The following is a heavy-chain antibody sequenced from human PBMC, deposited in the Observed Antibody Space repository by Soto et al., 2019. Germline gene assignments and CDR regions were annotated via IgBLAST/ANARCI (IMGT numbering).Heavy chain of an antibody. CDR3: ARAPLGIIAAPDF. D-gene: IGHD6-25*01. V-gene: IGHV1-3*01. CDR1: GYTFTGYA. Sequence: ASVKVSCKASGYTFTGYAMHWVRQAPGQRLEWMGWINAGNGNTKYSQKFQGRVTITRNTSISTAYMELSSLRSEDTAVYYCARAPLGIIAAPDFWGQGTLVTVSS. CDR2: INAGNGNT. J-gene: IGHJ4*02.